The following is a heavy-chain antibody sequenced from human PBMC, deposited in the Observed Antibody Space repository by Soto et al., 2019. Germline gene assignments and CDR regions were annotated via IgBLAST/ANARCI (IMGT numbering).Heavy chain of an antibody. V-gene: IGHV3-23*01. J-gene: IGHJ3*02. CDR3: AKDAPLFTYDYVWGSYRLHAFDI. Sequence: GGSLRLSCAASGFTFSSYAMSWVRQAPGKGLEWVSAISGSGGSTYYADSVKGRFTISRDNSKNTLYLQMNSLRAEDTAVYYCAKDAPLFTYDYVWGSYRLHAFDIWGQGTMVTVSS. CDR1: GFTFSSYA. CDR2: ISGSGGST. D-gene: IGHD3-16*02.